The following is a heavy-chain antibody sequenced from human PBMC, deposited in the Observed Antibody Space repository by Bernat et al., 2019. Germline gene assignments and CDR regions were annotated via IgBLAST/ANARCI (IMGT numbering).Heavy chain of an antibody. D-gene: IGHD4-17*01. CDR1: GFTFRSSG. Sequence: LGEAGGGVVQPGRSLRLSCAASGFTFRSSGMTWVRQAPGKGLEWVSTISTSGGRTYYADSIKGRFTISRDDSKNMLYLQMNSLRGEDAAVYYCAKDTRPTTVAPPDLDYWGRGTLVTVSS. J-gene: IGHJ4*02. CDR3: AKDTRPTTVAPPDLDY. V-gene: IGHV3-23*04. CDR2: ISTSGGRT.